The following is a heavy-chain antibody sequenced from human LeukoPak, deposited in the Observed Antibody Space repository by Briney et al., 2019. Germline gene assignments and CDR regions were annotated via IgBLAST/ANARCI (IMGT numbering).Heavy chain of an antibody. CDR2: ISWNSGSI. CDR1: GFTFDDYA. D-gene: IGHD6-19*01. V-gene: IGHV3-9*01. Sequence: PGRSLRLSCAASGFTFDDYAMHWVRHAPGKGLEWVSGISWNSGSIGYADSVKGRFTISRDNAKNSLYLQMNSLRAEDTALYYCAKDMGIAVAGTPQAFDYWGQGTLVTVSS. CDR3: AKDMGIAVAGTPQAFDY. J-gene: IGHJ4*02.